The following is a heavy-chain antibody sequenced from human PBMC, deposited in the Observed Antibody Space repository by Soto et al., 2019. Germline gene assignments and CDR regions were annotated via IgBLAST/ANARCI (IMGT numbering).Heavy chain of an antibody. J-gene: IGHJ6*02. CDR2: INHSGST. CDR1: GGSFSGYY. Sequence: SETLSLTCAVYGGSFSGYYWSWIRQPPGKGLEWIGEINHSGSTNYNPSLKSRVTISVDTSKNQFSLKLSSVTAADTAVYYCAAGDLRTNYYYGMDVWGQGTTVT. CDR3: AAGDLRTNYYYGMDV. V-gene: IGHV4-34*01. D-gene: IGHD3-3*01.